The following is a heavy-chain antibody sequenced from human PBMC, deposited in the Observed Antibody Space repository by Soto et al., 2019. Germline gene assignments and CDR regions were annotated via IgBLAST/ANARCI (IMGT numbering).Heavy chain of an antibody. CDR1: GGSISSGGYY. CDR3: ARVRREYDNSGPVDY. D-gene: IGHD3-22*01. J-gene: IGHJ4*02. CDR2: IYYSGST. V-gene: IGHV4-31*03. Sequence: PSETLSLTCTVSGGSISSGGYYWSWIRQHPGKGLEWIGYIYYSGSTYYNQSLQSRVTMSVDRSRNQFSLKLNSVTAADTAVYYCARVRREYDNSGPVDYWGQGTLVTVSS.